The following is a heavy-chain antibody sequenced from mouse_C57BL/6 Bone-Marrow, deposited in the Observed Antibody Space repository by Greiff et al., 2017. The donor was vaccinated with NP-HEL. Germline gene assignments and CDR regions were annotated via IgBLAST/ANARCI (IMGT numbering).Heavy chain of an antibody. Sequence: VQLQQSGAELVKPGASVKLSCTASGFNIKDYYMHWVKQRTEQGLEWIGRIDPEDGETKYAQKFQGKATITADTSTNTAYLQLSSLTSEDTAVYYCARWGVYYYGSSYYAMDYWGQGTSVTVSS. V-gene: IGHV14-2*01. D-gene: IGHD1-1*01. CDR2: IDPEDGET. J-gene: IGHJ4*01. CDR1: GFNIKDYY. CDR3: ARWGVYYYGSSYYAMDY.